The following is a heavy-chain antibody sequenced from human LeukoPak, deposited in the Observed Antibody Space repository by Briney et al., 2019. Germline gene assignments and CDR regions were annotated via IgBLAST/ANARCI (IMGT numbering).Heavy chain of an antibody. V-gene: IGHV4-39*07. CDR2: IYYSGST. J-gene: IGHJ4*02. CDR1: GGSISSSSYY. CDR3: ARRLPYRSSHYGY. Sequence: MASETLSLTCTVSGGSISSSSYYWGWIRQPPGKGLEWIGSIYYSGSTNYNPSLKSRVTISVDTSKNQFSLKLSSVTAADTAVYYCARRLPYRSSHYGYWGQGTLVTVSS. D-gene: IGHD6-13*01.